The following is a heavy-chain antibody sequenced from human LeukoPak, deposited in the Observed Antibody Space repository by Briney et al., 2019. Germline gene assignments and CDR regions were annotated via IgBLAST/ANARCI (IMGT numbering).Heavy chain of an antibody. CDR1: GYTFSDFS. D-gene: IGHD3-22*01. CDR2: ISVRSNYR. J-gene: IGHJ4*02. Sequence: GGSLTLSCAASGYTFSDFSVNWVRQAPGKGLEWVSSISVRSNYRYYADSVRGRFTISRDDARDSLFLQMNSLRAEDTAVYFCVRLRRNSDRSGYYYYYDYWGQGTLVTVSS. V-gene: IGHV3-21*01. CDR3: VRLRRNSDRSGYYYYYDY.